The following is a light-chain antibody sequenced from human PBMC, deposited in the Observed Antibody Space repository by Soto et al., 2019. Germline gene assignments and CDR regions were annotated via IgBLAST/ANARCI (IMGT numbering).Light chain of an antibody. Sequence: DIQMTQSPSSLSASVGDRVTITCRASQDISNSLSWIQQKPGKAPKSLIFGASRLQSGVPLKFSGSGSGTYFTLTISSLQPEDFATYYCLQYNSYPRTFGPGTRLEIK. V-gene: IGKV1-16*02. J-gene: IGKJ5*01. CDR3: LQYNSYPRT. CDR2: GAS. CDR1: QDISNS.